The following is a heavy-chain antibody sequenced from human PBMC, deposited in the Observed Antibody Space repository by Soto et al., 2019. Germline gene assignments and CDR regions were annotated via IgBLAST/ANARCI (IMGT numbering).Heavy chain of an antibody. D-gene: IGHD6-19*01. CDR3: ARDSSGWLENFDY. J-gene: IGHJ4*02. Sequence: RASVKVSCKASGYTFTGYYMHWVRQAPGQGLEWMGWINPNSGGTNYAQKFQGRVTMTRDTSISTAYMELSRLRSDDTAVYYCARDSSGWLENFDYWGQGTQVTVSS. CDR1: GYTFTGYY. V-gene: IGHV1-2*02. CDR2: INPNSGGT.